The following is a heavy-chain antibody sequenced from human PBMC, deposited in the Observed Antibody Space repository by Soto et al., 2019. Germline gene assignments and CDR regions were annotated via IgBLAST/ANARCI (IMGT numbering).Heavy chain of an antibody. J-gene: IGHJ4*02. CDR2: ISSSSSYI. V-gene: IGHV3-21*01. D-gene: IGHD6-13*01. CDR1: GFTFSSYS. CDR3: ARDGSSYYFDE. Sequence: GGSLRLSCAASGFTFSSYSMNWVRQAPGKGLEWVSPISSSSSYIYYADSVKGRFTISRDNAKNSLYLQMNSLRAEDTAVYYCARDGSSYYFDEWGKGTWVTVSS.